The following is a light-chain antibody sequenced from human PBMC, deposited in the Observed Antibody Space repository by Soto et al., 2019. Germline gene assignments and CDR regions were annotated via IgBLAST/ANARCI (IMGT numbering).Light chain of an antibody. CDR2: AAS. CDR3: QKYRRAPLT. CDR1: QDIWNY. Sequence: DIRMTQSPSSLSASVGDRVTITCRASQDIWNYLAWYQQKPGKVPKLLIYAASTLQSGIPSRFSGSGSGTHFTLTISSLQPEDAATYYCQKYRRAPLTFGGGTKV. J-gene: IGKJ4*01. V-gene: IGKV1-27*01.